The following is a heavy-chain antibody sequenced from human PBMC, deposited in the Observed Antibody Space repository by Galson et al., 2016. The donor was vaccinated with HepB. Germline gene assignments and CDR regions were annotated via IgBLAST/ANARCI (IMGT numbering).Heavy chain of an antibody. J-gene: IGHJ4*02. CDR1: GFTFSNYG. V-gene: IGHV3-74*01. CDR2: LKSDGRST. CDR3: RIGTAGLDY. Sequence: SLRLSCAASGFTFSNYGMTWVRQAPGKGLVCVSRLKSDGRSTYYADSVKGRFTISRDNAKNTLYLQMNSLGAEDTAVYYCRIGTAGLDYWGQGTLVTVSS. D-gene: IGHD6-13*01.